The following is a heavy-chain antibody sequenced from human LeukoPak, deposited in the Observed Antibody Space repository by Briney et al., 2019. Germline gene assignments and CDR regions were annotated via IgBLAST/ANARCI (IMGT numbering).Heavy chain of an antibody. CDR1: GYTFTSYY. V-gene: IGHV1-46*01. CDR2: INPSGGST. D-gene: IGHD3-10*01. J-gene: IGHJ4*02. CDR3: ATDSYYGSGSPIN. Sequence: ASVKVSCKASGYTFTSYYMHWVRQAPGQGLEWMGIINPSGGSTSYAQKFQGRVTMTEDTSTDTAYMELSSLRSEDTAVYYCATDSYYGSGSPINWGQGTLVTVSS.